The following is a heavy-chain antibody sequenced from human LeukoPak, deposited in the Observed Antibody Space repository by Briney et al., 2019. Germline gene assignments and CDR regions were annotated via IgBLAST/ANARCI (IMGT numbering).Heavy chain of an antibody. CDR1: GFSFSSYW. V-gene: IGHV3-7*01. J-gene: IGHJ4*02. CDR3: ARPDMVRGALKDY. Sequence: GGSLRLSCAASGFSFSSYWMGWVRQTPGKGLEWGANINQHASEKYYVDSVKGRFTISRDNAKNSLFLQMNSLRAEDTAVYYCARPDMVRGALKDYWGQGALVTVSS. CDR2: INQHASEK. D-gene: IGHD3-10*01.